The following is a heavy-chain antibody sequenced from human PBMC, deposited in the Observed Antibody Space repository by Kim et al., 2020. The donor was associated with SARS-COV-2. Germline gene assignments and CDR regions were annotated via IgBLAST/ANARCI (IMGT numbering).Heavy chain of an antibody. D-gene: IGHD3-16*01. J-gene: IGHJ5*02. CDR2: ISGSGETA. V-gene: IGHV3-23*01. Sequence: GGSLRLSCVGSGYSFATYAMTWFRQGPGKGLEWVSSISGSGETANYADSVKGRFTISRDNSKNTVYLEMNSLRAEDTAVYYCAKDRRGSIKSIGISGTLNWFDPWGQGTRVIVSS. CDR3: AKDRRGSIKSIGISGTLNWFDP. CDR1: GYSFATYA.